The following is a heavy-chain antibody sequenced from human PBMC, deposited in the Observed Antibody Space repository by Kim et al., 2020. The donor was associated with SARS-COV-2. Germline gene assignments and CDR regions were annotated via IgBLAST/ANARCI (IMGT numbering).Heavy chain of an antibody. D-gene: IGHD4-17*01. J-gene: IGHJ4*02. CDR2: IYYSGST. CDR3: AGLYGEIGYFDY. Sequence: SETLSLTCTVSGGSISSSSYYWGWIRQPPGKGLEWIGSIYYSGSTYYNPSLKSRVTISVDTSKNQFSLKLSSVTAADTAVYYCAGLYGEIGYFDYWGQGTLVTVSS. V-gene: IGHV4-39*07. CDR1: GGSISSSSYY.